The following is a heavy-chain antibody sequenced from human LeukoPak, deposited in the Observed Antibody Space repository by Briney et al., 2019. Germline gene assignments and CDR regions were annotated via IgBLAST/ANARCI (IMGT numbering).Heavy chain of an antibody. V-gene: IGHV1-8*01. J-gene: IGHJ4*02. CDR2: MYPNSGNT. Sequence: GASVKVSCKASGYTFTSYDLNWVRQATGQGLEWIGWMYPNSGNTGYAQKFQGRVTMTRDTSTSTVYMELSSLRSEDTAVYYCARDFQKAWFGELFNLGYWGQGTLVTVSS. CDR1: GYTFTSYD. D-gene: IGHD3-10*01. CDR3: ARDFQKAWFGELFNLGY.